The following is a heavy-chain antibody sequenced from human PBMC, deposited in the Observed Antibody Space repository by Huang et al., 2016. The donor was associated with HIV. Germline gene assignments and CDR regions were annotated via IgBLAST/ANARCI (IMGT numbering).Heavy chain of an antibody. CDR3: ARRHANYYDSSGYYFDS. CDR2: IYYSGST. V-gene: IGHV4-39*01. J-gene: IGHJ4*02. CDR1: GGSISSSSHY. D-gene: IGHD3-22*01. Sequence: QLQLQESGPGLVKPSETLSLTCTVSGGSISSSSHYWGWIRQPPGKGLEWIGSIYYSGSTYDTPSLKSRVTISVDTSKNQCSRKLSSVTAADTAVYYCARRHANYYDSSGYYFDSWGQGTLFTVSS.